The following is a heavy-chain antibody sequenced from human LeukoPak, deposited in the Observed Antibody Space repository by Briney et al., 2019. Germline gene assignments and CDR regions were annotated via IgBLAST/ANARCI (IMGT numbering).Heavy chain of an antibody. D-gene: IGHD3-10*01. V-gene: IGHV4-34*01. CDR1: GGSFSGYY. CDR3: ARGGGSGSYHYFDY. Sequence: SETLSLTCAVYGGSFSGYYWSWIRQPPGKGLEWIGEINHSGSTNYNPSLKSRVTISVDTSKNQFSLELSSVTAADTAVYYCARGGGSGSYHYFDYWGQGTLVTVSS. CDR2: INHSGST. J-gene: IGHJ4*02.